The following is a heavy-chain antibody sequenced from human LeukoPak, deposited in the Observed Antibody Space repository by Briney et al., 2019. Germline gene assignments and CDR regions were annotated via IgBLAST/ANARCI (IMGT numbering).Heavy chain of an antibody. J-gene: IGHJ4*02. V-gene: IGHV4-61*02. CDR2: IYTSGRT. D-gene: IGHD4/OR15-4a*01. CDR1: GGSISSGSYY. CDR3: ARADYGGNYGY. Sequence: SETLSLTCTVSGGSISSGSYYWSWIRQPAGKGLEWIGRIYTSGRTNYNPSLKSRVTISVDTSKNQFSLKLSSVTAADTAVYYCARADYGGNYGYWGQGTLVTVSS.